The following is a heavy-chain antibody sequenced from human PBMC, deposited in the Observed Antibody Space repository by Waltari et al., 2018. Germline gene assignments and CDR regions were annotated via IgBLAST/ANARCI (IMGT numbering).Heavy chain of an antibody. V-gene: IGHV1-18*01. CDR2: IRVYNGDT. D-gene: IGHD3-22*01. CDR3: ARLYDSSAYYNTYLDP. Sequence: QVQLVQSGAEVRKPGASVQVSCKASGYTFRHYGIAWVRQAPGQGLEWMGWIRVYNGDTKYAREFEGRLTVTTNTSTNTAHMELRSLRSDDTAVYYCARLYDSSAYYNTYLDPWGQGALVTVSS. J-gene: IGHJ5*02. CDR1: GYTFRHYG.